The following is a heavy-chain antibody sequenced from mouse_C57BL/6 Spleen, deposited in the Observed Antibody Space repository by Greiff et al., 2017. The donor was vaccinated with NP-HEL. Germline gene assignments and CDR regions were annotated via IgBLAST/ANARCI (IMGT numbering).Heavy chain of an antibody. J-gene: IGHJ3*01. D-gene: IGHD2-4*01. CDR2: INPNNGGT. CDR1: GYTFTDYN. CDR3: ARLWDYHWFAY. Sequence: VQLKESGPELVKPGASVKMSCKASGYTFTDYNMHWVKQSHGKSLEWIGYINPNNGGTSYNQKFKGKATLTVNKSSSTAYMELRSLTSEDSAVYYCARLWDYHWFAYWGQGTLVTVSA. V-gene: IGHV1-22*01.